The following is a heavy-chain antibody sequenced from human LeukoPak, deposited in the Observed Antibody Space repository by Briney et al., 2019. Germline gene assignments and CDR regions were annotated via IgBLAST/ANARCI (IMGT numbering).Heavy chain of an antibody. V-gene: IGHV4-38-2*02. CDR3: AVGYYYDSSGIDY. CDR1: GYSISSGNY. CDR2: IYYSGST. Sequence: PSETLSLTCTVSGYSISSGNYWDWIRQPPGKGLEWIGYIYYSGSTNYNPSLKSRVTISVDTSKNQFSLKLSSVTAADTAVYYCAVGYYYDSSGIDYWGQGTLVTVSS. J-gene: IGHJ4*02. D-gene: IGHD3-22*01.